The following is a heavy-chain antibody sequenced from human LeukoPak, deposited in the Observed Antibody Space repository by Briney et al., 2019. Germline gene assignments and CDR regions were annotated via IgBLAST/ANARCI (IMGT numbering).Heavy chain of an antibody. CDR1: GYTLTELS. V-gene: IGHV1-24*01. Sequence: ASVKVSCKVSGYTLTELSMHWVRQAPGKGLEWMGGFDPEDGETIYAQKFQGRVTMTTDTSTSTAYMELRSLRSDDTAVYYCARSVIVVVKGAFDIWGQGTMVTVSS. D-gene: IGHD3-22*01. J-gene: IGHJ3*02. CDR2: FDPEDGET. CDR3: ARSVIVVVKGAFDI.